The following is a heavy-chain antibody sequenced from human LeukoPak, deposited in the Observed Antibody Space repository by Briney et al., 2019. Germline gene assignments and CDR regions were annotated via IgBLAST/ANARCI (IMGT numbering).Heavy chain of an antibody. Sequence: GGPLRLSCTASGFTSSDSSMNWVRQAPGKGLEWLSYISSSSTTIYYADSVKGRFTISRDDAKNSLYLQMNSLRAEDTAVYYCARNLNTADDYWGQGILVTVSS. CDR1: GFTSSDSS. V-gene: IGHV3-48*01. CDR2: ISSSSTTI. J-gene: IGHJ4*02. D-gene: IGHD5-18*01. CDR3: ARNLNTADDY.